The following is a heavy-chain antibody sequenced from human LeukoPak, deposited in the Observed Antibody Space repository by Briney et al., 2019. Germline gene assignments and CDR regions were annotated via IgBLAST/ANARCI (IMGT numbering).Heavy chain of an antibody. V-gene: IGHV1-46*01. CDR3: ASPASYGSGSYYNLDY. CDR2: INPSGGST. D-gene: IGHD3-10*01. CDR1: GYTFTGYY. J-gene: IGHJ4*02. Sequence: GASVKVSCKASGYTFTGYYMHWVRQAPGQGLEWMGIINPSGGSTSYAQKFQGRVTMTRDMSTSTVYMELSSLRSEDTAVYYCASPASYGSGSYYNLDYWGQGTLVTVSS.